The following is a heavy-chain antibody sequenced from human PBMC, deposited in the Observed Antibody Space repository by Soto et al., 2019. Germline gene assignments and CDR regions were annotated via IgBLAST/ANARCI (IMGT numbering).Heavy chain of an antibody. V-gene: IGHV3-30*18. D-gene: IGHD2-21*01. Sequence: LRLSCAASGFTFSSYGMHWVRQAPGKGLELVAVISYDGSNKYYADSVKGRFTISRDNSKNTLYLQMNSLRAEDTAVYYCVKDRGSSLLTYCGGDCYIDYWGQGTLVTVSS. CDR2: ISYDGSNK. CDR3: VKDRGSSLLTYCGGDCYIDY. J-gene: IGHJ4*02. CDR1: GFTFSSYG.